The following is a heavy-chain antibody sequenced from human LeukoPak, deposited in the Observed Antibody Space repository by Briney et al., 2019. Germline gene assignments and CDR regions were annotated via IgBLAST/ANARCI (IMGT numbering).Heavy chain of an antibody. V-gene: IGHV4-59*08. CDR2: IYYSGST. CDR3: ATLRGDNWFDP. CDR1: GGSISSYY. Sequence: SETLSLTCTVSGGSISSYYRSWIRQPPGKGLEWIGYIYYSGSTNYNPSLKSRVTISVDTSKNQFSLKLSSVTAADTAVYHCATLRGDNWFDPWGQGTLVTVSS. J-gene: IGHJ5*02.